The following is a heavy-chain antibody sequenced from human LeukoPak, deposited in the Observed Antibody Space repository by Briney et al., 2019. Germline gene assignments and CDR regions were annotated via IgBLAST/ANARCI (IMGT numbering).Heavy chain of an antibody. CDR2: IYYSGST. V-gene: IGHV4-59*01. CDR1: GGSISSYY. D-gene: IGHD3-22*01. J-gene: IGHJ3*02. CDR3: ARGLTYYFDSSGYYVTDAFDM. Sequence: SETLSLTCTVSGGSISSYYGSWLRQPPGKGLEWFAYIYYSGSTIYNPSLKSRLTISVDTSKNQFSLKLTSVTAADTAVYCCARGLTYYFDSSGYYVTDAFDMWGQGTMVSVSS.